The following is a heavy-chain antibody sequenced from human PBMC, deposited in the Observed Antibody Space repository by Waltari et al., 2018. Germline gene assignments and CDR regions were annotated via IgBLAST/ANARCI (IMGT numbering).Heavy chain of an antibody. V-gene: IGHV4-39*07. Sequence: QLQLQESGPGLVKPSETLSLTCTVSGGSISSSSYYWGWIRQPPGKGLEWIGSIYYSGSTYYNPYLKSLVTISVDTSKNQFSLKLSSVTAADTGVYYCARDFDFWSGYYQGAFDIWGQGTMVTVSS. J-gene: IGHJ3*02. CDR3: ARDFDFWSGYYQGAFDI. CDR2: IYYSGST. CDR1: GGSISSSSYY. D-gene: IGHD3-3*01.